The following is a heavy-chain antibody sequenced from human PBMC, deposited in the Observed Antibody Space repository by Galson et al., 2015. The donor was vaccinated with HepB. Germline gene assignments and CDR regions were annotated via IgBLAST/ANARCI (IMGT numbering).Heavy chain of an antibody. J-gene: IGHJ4*02. V-gene: IGHV3-33*01. D-gene: IGHD3-10*01. CDR1: GFTFSSYG. CDR2: IWYDGSNK. Sequence: SLRLSCAASGFTFSSYGMHWVRQAPGKGLEWVAVIWYDGSNKYYADSVKGRFTISRDNSKNTLYLQMNSLRAEDTAVYYCARGGGYGSGSYAPPFDYWGQGTLVTVSS. CDR3: ARGGGYGSGSYAPPFDY.